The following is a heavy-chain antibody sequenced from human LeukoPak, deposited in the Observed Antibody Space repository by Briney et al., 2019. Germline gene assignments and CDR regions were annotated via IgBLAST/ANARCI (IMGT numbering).Heavy chain of an antibody. J-gene: IGHJ4*02. CDR2: IHPTSGRT. V-gene: IGHV1-46*01. D-gene: IGHD3-22*01. Sequence: ASVKVSCKASGFTLAIYSLHWVRQAPGQGLEWMGIIHPTSGRTTYAQRFQGRLTMTRDTSTSTVYMELSSLRSEDTAVYYCARSYQYYYDSGGFHGGGYYFDYWGQGTLVTVSS. CDR3: ARSYQYYYDSGGFHGGGYYFDY. CDR1: GFTLAIYS.